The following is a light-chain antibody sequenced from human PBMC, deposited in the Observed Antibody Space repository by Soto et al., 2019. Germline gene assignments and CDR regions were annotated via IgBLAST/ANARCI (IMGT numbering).Light chain of an antibody. J-gene: IGLJ2*01. CDR1: DSNIGSNT. V-gene: IGLV1-44*01. CDR3: AVWDDSLNGWA. Sequence: QSVLTQPSSVSGTPGQRVTISCSGSDSNIGSNTVNLYQQLPGAAPQLLIYTNFQRPSGIPDRFSGSKSVASASLAISGLQSEDEAHYYCAVWDDSLNGWAFGGGTKLPVL. CDR2: TNF.